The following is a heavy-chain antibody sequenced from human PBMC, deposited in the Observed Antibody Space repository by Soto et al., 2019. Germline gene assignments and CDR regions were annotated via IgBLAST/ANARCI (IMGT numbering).Heavy chain of an antibody. Sequence: SETLSLTCTVSGGSISRYYWSWIRQPPGKGLEWIGYIYYSGSTNYNPSLKSRVTISVDTSKNQFSLKLSSVTAADTAVYYCARQPLSSWYYFDYWGQGTLVTAPQ. CDR1: GGSISRYY. D-gene: IGHD6-13*01. J-gene: IGHJ4*02. CDR2: IYYSGST. V-gene: IGHV4-59*01. CDR3: ARQPLSSWYYFDY.